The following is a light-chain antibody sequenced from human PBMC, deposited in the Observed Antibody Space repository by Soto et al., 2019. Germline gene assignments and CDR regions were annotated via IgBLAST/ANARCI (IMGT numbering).Light chain of an antibody. Sequence: DGVMTQSPLSLPVTPGEPASISCRSSRSLLSSNGYNYLNWYLQKPGQSPQLLIYLGSNRASGVPDSFSGSGPGTDFTLKISRVEAEDVGVYYCAQGLQTPLTFGGGTKVDIK. CDR1: RSLLSSNGYNY. CDR3: AQGLQTPLT. CDR2: LGS. V-gene: IGKV2-28*01. J-gene: IGKJ4*01.